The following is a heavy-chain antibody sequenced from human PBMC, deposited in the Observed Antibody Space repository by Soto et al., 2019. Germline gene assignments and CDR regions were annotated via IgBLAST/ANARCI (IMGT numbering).Heavy chain of an antibody. Sequence: QVQLQESGPGLVKPSQTLSLTCTVSGGSISSGDYYWSWIRQPPGKGLEWIGYIYYSGSTYYNPSLKSRVTISVDPSKNHFSLKLSSVTAADTAVYYCARATIVLVPAAMVSHWFDPWGQGTLVTVSS. CDR1: GGSISSGDYY. J-gene: IGHJ5*02. D-gene: IGHD2-2*01. CDR3: ARATIVLVPAAMVSHWFDP. V-gene: IGHV4-30-4*01. CDR2: IYYSGST.